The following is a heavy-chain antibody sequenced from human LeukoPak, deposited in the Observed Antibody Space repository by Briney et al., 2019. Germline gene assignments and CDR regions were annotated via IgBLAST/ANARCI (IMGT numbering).Heavy chain of an antibody. CDR2: IIPIFGTA. CDR1: GGTFSSYA. CDR3: ARGPITIFGVVIVDTPYHFDY. Sequence: ASVKVSCKASGGTFSSYAISWVRQAPGQGLEWMGGIIPIFGTANYAQKFQGRVTITADESTSTAYMELSSLRSEDTAVYYCARGPITIFGVVIVDTPYHFDYWGQGTLVTVSS. V-gene: IGHV1-69*13. D-gene: IGHD3-3*01. J-gene: IGHJ4*02.